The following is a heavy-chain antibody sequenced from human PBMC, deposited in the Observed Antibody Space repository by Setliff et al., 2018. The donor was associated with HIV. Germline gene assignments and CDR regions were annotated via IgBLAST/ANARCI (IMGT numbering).Heavy chain of an antibody. CDR1: GFTFSSYG. V-gene: IGHV3-33*01. J-gene: IGHJ4*02. CDR2: IWYDGSNE. D-gene: IGHD1-26*01. Sequence: GGSLRLSCAASGFTFSSYGMHWVRQTPGKGLEWVAVIWYDGSNENYAGSVKGRFTISRDNSKKTLYLQMNSLRAEDTAVYYCARDYMWAFDYWGQGTLVTVSS. CDR3: ARDYMWAFDY.